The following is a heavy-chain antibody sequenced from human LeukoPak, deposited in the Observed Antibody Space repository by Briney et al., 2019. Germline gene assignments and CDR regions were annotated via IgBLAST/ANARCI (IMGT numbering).Heavy chain of an antibody. CDR3: AKDFVVVPGNVNYFDY. D-gene: IGHD2-21*02. Sequence: TGGSLRLSCAASGFTFSNYAMSWVRQAPGKGLEWVSAISGSGDNTYYADSVKGRFTVSRGNSKNTLYVQMKSLRAEDTAVYYCAKDFVVVPGNVNYFDYWGQGTLVTVSS. V-gene: IGHV3-23*01. J-gene: IGHJ4*02. CDR2: ISGSGDNT. CDR1: GFTFSNYA.